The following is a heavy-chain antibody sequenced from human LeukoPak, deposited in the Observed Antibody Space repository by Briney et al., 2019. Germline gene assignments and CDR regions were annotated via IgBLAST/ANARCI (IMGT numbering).Heavy chain of an antibody. J-gene: IGHJ4*02. D-gene: IGHD3-22*01. Sequence: ASVKVSCKASGYTFTSYGISWVRQAPGQGLEWMGWINPNSGGTNYAQKFQGRVTMTRDTSISTAYMELSRLRSDDTAVYYCARGGPPYYYDSSGYYPFDYWGQGTLVTVSS. CDR3: ARGGPPYYYDSSGYYPFDY. V-gene: IGHV1-2*02. CDR2: INPNSGGT. CDR1: GYTFTSYG.